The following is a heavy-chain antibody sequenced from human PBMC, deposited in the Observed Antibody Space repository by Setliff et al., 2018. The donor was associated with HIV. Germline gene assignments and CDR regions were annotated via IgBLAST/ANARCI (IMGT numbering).Heavy chain of an antibody. CDR2: IYYSGST. J-gene: IGHJ3*02. CDR3: ARGRGPTYYYDSSGSRGAFDI. V-gene: IGHV4-31*03. CDR1: GGSISSGGYY. Sequence: SETLSLTCTVSGGSISSGGYYWSWIRQHPGKGLEWIGYIYYSGSTYYNLSLKSRVTISVDTSKNQFSLKLSSVTAADTAVYYCARGRGPTYYYDSSGSRGAFDIWGQGTMVTVS. D-gene: IGHD3-22*01.